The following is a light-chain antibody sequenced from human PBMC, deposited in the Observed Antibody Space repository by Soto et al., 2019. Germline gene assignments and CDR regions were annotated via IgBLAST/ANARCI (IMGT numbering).Light chain of an antibody. CDR3: QQYHNWPPWT. Sequence: EIVMTQSPATLSVSPGERATLSCRASESVTSNLAWYQHKPGQAPRLLIYGASTRATGIPGRFNGSGSGTDFTLTISSLESEDFAVYYCQQYHNWPPWTFGQGTKVEIK. CDR2: GAS. V-gene: IGKV3-15*01. CDR1: ESVTSN. J-gene: IGKJ1*01.